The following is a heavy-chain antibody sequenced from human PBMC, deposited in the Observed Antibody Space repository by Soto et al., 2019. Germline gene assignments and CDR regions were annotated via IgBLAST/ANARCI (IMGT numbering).Heavy chain of an antibody. D-gene: IGHD3-16*01. CDR3: ANALGLYYFDY. CDR2: INAGNGNT. Sequence: QVQLVQSGAEVKKPGASVKVSCKASGYTFTSYAMHWVRQAPGQRLEWMGWINAGNGNTKYSQKFQGRVTITRDTSASTAYMELSSLRSEDTAAYYCANALGLYYFDYWGQGTLVTVSS. CDR1: GYTFTSYA. V-gene: IGHV1-3*01. J-gene: IGHJ4*02.